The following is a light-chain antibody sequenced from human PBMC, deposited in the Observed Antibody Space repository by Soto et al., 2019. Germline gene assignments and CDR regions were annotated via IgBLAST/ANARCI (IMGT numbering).Light chain of an antibody. CDR3: QQYGGSPRT. CDR1: QSVSSSY. Sequence: IGLTQAAGTLSLSPGERATLSCRASQSVSSSYLAWYQQKPGQAPRLLIYGASSRATGIPDRFSGSGSGTDFTLTISRMEPEDFAVYYCQQYGGSPRTLGQGTKVDIK. V-gene: IGKV3-20*01. CDR2: GAS. J-gene: IGKJ1*01.